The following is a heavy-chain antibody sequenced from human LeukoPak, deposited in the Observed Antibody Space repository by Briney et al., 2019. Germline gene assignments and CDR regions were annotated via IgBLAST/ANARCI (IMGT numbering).Heavy chain of an antibody. D-gene: IGHD5-12*01. CDR1: GYTFTGYY. CDR3: ARHSGYDSNYFDY. Sequence: GASVKVSCKASGYTFTGYYMHWVRQAPGQGLEWMGWISAYNGNTNYAQKLQGRVTMTTDTSTSTAYVELRSLRSDDTAVYYCARHSGYDSNYFDYWGQGTLVTVSS. J-gene: IGHJ4*02. V-gene: IGHV1-18*04. CDR2: ISAYNGNT.